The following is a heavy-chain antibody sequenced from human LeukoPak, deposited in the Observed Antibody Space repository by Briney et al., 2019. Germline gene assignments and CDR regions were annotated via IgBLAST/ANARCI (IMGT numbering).Heavy chain of an antibody. CDR3: AKEPATATVTTY. CDR1: GFTFSSYW. J-gene: IGHJ4*02. CDR2: IKQDGSEK. Sequence: GGSLRLSCAASGFTFSSYWMSWVRQAPGKGLEWVANIKQDGSEKYYVDSVKGRFTISRDNSKNTLYLQMNSLRAEDTAVYYCAKEPATATVTTYWGQGTLVTVSS. V-gene: IGHV3-7*03. D-gene: IGHD4-17*01.